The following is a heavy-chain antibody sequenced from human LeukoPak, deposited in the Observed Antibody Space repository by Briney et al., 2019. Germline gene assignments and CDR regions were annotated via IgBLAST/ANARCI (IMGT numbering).Heavy chain of an antibody. Sequence: GGSLRLSCAASGFTFSSCSMNWVRQAPGKGLEWVSSISSSSSYIYYADSVKGRFTISRDNAKNSLYLQMNSLRAEDTAVYYCARVGVEMATPLDYWGQGTLVTVSS. D-gene: IGHD5-24*01. CDR3: ARVGVEMATPLDY. J-gene: IGHJ4*02. CDR1: GFTFSSCS. CDR2: ISSSSSYI. V-gene: IGHV3-21*01.